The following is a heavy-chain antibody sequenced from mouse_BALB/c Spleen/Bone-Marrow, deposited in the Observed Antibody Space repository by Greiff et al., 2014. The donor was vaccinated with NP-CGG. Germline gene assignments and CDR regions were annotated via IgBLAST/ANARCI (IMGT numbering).Heavy chain of an antibody. CDR3: ARSNYPYAMDY. CDR1: GYTFTGYW. CDR2: IYPGDGDT. V-gene: IGHV1-87*01. D-gene: IGHD2-5*01. J-gene: IGHJ4*01. Sequence: QVQLKQSXAELARPGASVKLSCKASGYTFTGYWVQWVKQRPGQGLEWIGTIYPGDGDTRYTQKFKGKATLTADKSSSTAYMQLSSLASEDSAVYYCARSNYPYAMDYWGQGTSVTVSS.